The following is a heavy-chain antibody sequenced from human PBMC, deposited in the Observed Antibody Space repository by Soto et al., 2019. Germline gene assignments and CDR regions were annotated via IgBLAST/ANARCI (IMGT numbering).Heavy chain of an antibody. CDR2: ISSSGSTI. D-gene: IGHD3-22*01. CDR1: GFSFSDYY. Sequence: QVQLVESGGGLVKPGGSLRLSCAASGFSFSDYYMSWIRQAPGKGLEWFSYISSSGSTIYYADSVKGRFTISRDNAKNSLYLQMNSLRAEDTAVYYCARPGYYESSGYYFPDWYFDLWGRGTLVTGSS. CDR3: ARPGYYESSGYYFPDWYFDL. V-gene: IGHV3-11*01. J-gene: IGHJ2*01.